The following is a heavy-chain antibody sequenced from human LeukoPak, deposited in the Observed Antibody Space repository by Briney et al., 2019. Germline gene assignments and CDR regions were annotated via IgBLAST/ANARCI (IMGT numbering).Heavy chain of an antibody. CDR2: ISYDGSNK. J-gene: IGHJ6*02. V-gene: IGHV3-30-3*01. CDR1: GFTFSSYA. CDR3: ARERMVRGISLGGMDV. D-gene: IGHD3-10*01. Sequence: PGGSLRLSCAASGFTFSSYAMHWVRQAPGKGLEWVAVISYDGSNKYYADSVKGRFTISRDNSKNTLYLQMNSLRAEDTAVYYCARERMVRGISLGGMDVWGQGTTVTVSS.